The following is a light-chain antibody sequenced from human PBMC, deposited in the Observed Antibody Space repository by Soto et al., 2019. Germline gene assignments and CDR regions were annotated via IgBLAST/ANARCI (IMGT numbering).Light chain of an antibody. CDR3: QQYNNWPPGT. CDR2: HAS. J-gene: IGKJ2*02. CDR1: QSVSNI. V-gene: IGKV3-15*01. Sequence: EIVMTQSPATLSVSPGERATLSCRASQSVSNILAWYQQKPGQAPRLLIYHASTRAAGIPARFSGSGSGTEFTLTISSLQSEDSAVYYCQQYNNWPPGTFGPGTKLEI.